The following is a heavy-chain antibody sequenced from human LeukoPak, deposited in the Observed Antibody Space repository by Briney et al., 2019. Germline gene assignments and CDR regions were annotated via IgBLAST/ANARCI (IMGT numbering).Heavy chain of an antibody. CDR3: ARGRLRGYSYGSFDY. Sequence: SVKVSCKASGGTFSSYAISWVRQAPGQGLEWMGRIITILGIANYAQKFQGRVTITADKSTSTAYMDLSSLRSEDTAVYYCARGRLRGYSYGSFDYWGQGTLVTVSS. J-gene: IGHJ4*02. CDR2: IITILGIA. V-gene: IGHV1-69*04. CDR1: GGTFSSYA. D-gene: IGHD5-18*01.